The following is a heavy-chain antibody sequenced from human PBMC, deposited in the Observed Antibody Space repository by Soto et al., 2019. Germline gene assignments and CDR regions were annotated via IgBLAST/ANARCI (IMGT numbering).Heavy chain of an antibody. Sequence: PGGSLRLSCAASGFTFSSYSINWVRQAPGKGLEWVSYISGSSSTIYYADSVKGRFTISRDNAKNSLYLQMNSLRAEDTAVYFFAKGNQYSGSYYSVAFDIWGQGTMVTVSS. V-gene: IGHV3-48*01. CDR2: ISGSSSTI. CDR1: GFTFSSYS. J-gene: IGHJ3*02. D-gene: IGHD1-26*01. CDR3: AKGNQYSGSYYSVAFDI.